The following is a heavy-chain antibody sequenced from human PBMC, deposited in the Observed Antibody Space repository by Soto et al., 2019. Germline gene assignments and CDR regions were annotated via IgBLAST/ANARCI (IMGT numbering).Heavy chain of an antibody. Sequence: ASVKVSCKASGYTFTSYYMHWVRQAPGQGLEWMGIITPSGGSTSYAQKFQGRVTMTRDTSTSTVYMELSSLRSEDTAVYYCARVGPTGTIPYYYYGMDVWGQGTTVTVSS. CDR1: GYTFTSYY. CDR3: ARVGPTGTIPYYYYGMDV. J-gene: IGHJ6*02. D-gene: IGHD1-7*01. V-gene: IGHV1-46*01. CDR2: ITPSGGST.